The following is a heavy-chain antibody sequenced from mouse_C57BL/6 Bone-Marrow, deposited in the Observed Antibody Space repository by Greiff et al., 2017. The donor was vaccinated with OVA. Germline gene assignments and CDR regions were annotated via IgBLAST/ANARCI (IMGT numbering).Heavy chain of an antibody. D-gene: IGHD2-12*01. V-gene: IGHV1-15*01. CDR2: IDPETGGT. CDR3: TRTYYNPY. CDR1: GYTFTDYE. J-gene: IGHJ2*01. Sequence: VKLVESGAELVRPGASVTLSCKASGYTFTDYEMHWVKQTPVHGLEWIGAIDPETGGTAYNQKFKGKAILTADKSSSTAYMELRSLTSENSAVYYCTRTYYNPYWGQGTTLTVSS.